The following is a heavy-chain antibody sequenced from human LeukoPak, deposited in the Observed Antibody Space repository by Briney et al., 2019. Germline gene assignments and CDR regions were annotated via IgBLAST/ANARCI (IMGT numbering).Heavy chain of an antibody. Sequence: QSGGSLRLSCAASGFTFDDYAMHWVRQAPGKGLEWVSGISWNSGSIGYADSVKGRFTISRGNAKNSLYLQMNSLRAEDTALYYCAKDYYYGSGSYQGLHYWGQGTLVTVSS. V-gene: IGHV3-9*01. J-gene: IGHJ4*02. CDR3: AKDYYYGSGSYQGLHY. CDR1: GFTFDDYA. CDR2: ISWNSGSI. D-gene: IGHD3-10*01.